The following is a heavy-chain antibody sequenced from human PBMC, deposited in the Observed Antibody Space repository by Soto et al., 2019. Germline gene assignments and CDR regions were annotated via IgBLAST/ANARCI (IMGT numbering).Heavy chain of an antibody. CDR3: ARQYPSSSRHFDH. Sequence: EVELVESGGGLVKPGGSLTLSCAASGFTFRTYYMIWVRQAPGKGLEWVSSISAGSSNIYYAPSVKGRFTISRDNAKNSLYLQMNSLRAEDTAVYDCARQYPSSSRHFDHWGQGTLVTVSS. CDR1: GFTFRTYY. CDR2: ISAGSSNI. D-gene: IGHD6-6*01. J-gene: IGHJ4*02. V-gene: IGHV3-21*01.